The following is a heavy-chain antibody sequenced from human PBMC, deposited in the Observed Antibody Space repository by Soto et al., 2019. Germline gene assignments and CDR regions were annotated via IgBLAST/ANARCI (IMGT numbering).Heavy chain of an antibody. Sequence: QVQLQESGPGLVKPSQTLSLTCTVSGGSISSGDYYWSWIRQPPGKGLEWIGYIYYSGSTYYNPSLKSRVTLSVDTSQNQFSLKLSSVTAADTAVYYCASGYCSGGSCYPFDYWGQGTLVTVSS. CDR2: IYYSGST. V-gene: IGHV4-30-4*01. D-gene: IGHD2-15*01. CDR1: GGSISSGDYY. CDR3: ASGYCSGGSCYPFDY. J-gene: IGHJ4*02.